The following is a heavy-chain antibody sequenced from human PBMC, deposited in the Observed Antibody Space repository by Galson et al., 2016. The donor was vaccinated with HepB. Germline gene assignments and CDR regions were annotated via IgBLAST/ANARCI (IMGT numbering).Heavy chain of an antibody. CDR2: ISGSGGST. V-gene: IGHV3-23*01. CDR1: GFTFSSYA. Sequence: SLRLSCAASGFTFSSYAMSWVRQAPGKGLEWVSAISGSGGSTYYADSVKGRFTISRDNSKNTLYVQMNNLGAEDTAVYCCAKEDDIAGATTINNWGQGTLVTVSS. D-gene: IGHD1-26*01. J-gene: IGHJ4*02. CDR3: AKEDDIAGATTINN.